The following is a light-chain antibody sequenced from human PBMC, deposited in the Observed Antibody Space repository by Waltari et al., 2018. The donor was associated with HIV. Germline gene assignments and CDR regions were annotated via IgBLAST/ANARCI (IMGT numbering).Light chain of an antibody. CDR1: RSDVGGYHY. CDR2: EVS. J-gene: IGLJ2*01. Sequence: QSALTQPASVSGSPGQSIPISCTGTRSDVGGYHYVSWYQQHPGKAPKLMIYEVSNRPSGVSNRFSGSKSGNTASLTISGLQAEDEADYYCSSYTTSSSTLPFGGGTKLTVL. CDR3: SSYTTSSSTLP. V-gene: IGLV2-14*01.